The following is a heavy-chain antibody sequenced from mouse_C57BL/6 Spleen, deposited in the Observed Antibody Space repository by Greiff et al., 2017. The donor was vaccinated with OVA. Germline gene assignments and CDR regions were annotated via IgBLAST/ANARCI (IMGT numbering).Heavy chain of an antibody. J-gene: IGHJ2*01. D-gene: IGHD2-3*01. CDR1: GYTFTSYW. Sequence: VQLQQPGAELVMPGASVKLSCKASGYTFTSYWMHWVKQSHGKSLEWIGYINPNNGGTSYNQKFKGKATLTVNKSSSTAYMELRSLTSEDSAVYYCARYHDLYYFDYWGQGTTLTVSS. V-gene: IGHV1-22*01. CDR2: INPNNGGT. CDR3: ARYHDLYYFDY.